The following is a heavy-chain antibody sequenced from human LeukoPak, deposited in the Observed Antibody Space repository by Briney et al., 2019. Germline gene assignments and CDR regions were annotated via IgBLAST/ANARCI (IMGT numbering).Heavy chain of an antibody. Sequence: SETLSLTCTVSGGSISSYYWSWIRQPPGKGLEWIGYIYYSGSTNCNPSLKSRVTISVDTSKNQFSLKLSSVTAADTAVYYCAREGSSSVYVRTYYGMDVWGQGTTVTVSS. CDR1: GGSISSYY. J-gene: IGHJ6*02. CDR2: IYYSGST. D-gene: IGHD5/OR15-5a*01. V-gene: IGHV4-59*01. CDR3: AREGSSSVYVRTYYGMDV.